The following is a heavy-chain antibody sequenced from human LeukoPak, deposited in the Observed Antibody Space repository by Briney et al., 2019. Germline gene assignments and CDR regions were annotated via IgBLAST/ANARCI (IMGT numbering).Heavy chain of an antibody. D-gene: IGHD6-19*01. CDR3: AKLTSGWFEDF. J-gene: IGHJ4*02. V-gene: IGHV3-23*01. CDR2: IRPSDAST. Sequence: GGSVRLSCVASGFTFNNYPMTWVRQAPGKGLEWVSAIRPSDASTFYADSVMGRFTISRDSSKNTLYLQMNSLRVEDTALYYCAKLTSGWFEDFWGQGTLVTVSS. CDR1: GFTFNNYP.